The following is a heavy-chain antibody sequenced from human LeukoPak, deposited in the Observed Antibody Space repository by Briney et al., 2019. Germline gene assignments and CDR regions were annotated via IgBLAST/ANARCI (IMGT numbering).Heavy chain of an antibody. J-gene: IGHJ4*02. V-gene: IGHV3-53*05. D-gene: IGHD6-13*01. CDR2: IYSGGST. CDR3: AKGVRIAAAGLFDY. CDR1: GFTVSSNY. Sequence: GGSLRLSCAASGFTVSSNYMSWVRQAPGKGLEWVSVIYSGGSTYYADSVKGRFTISRDNSKNTLYLQMNSLRAEDTAVYYCAKGVRIAAAGLFDYWGQGTLVTVSS.